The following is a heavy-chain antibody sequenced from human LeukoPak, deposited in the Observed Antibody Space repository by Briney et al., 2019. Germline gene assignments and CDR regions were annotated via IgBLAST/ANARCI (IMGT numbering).Heavy chain of an antibody. V-gene: IGHV3-7*01. D-gene: IGHD2-15*01. Sequence: GGSLRLSCAASGFSFNSYWMTWVRQAPGRGLEWVAHINPAGSDTYYVDPVKGRFTISRDKPKNLVYLQMNSLRAEDAAVYSCGRFGYVAAVDFWGQGTLVTVSS. CDR3: GRFGYVAAVDF. J-gene: IGHJ4*02. CDR2: INPAGSDT. CDR1: GFSFNSYW.